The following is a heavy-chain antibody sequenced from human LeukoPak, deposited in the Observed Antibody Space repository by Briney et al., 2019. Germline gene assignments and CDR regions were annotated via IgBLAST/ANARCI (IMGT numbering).Heavy chain of an antibody. V-gene: IGHV3-20*04. Sequence: PGGSLRLSCAASGFTFDDYGMSWVRQAPGKGLEWVSGINWNGGSTGYADSVKGRFTISRDNAKNSLYLQMNSLRAEDTALYYCARDSAKHVLYYYYYMDVWGKGTTITVSS. CDR2: INWNGGST. CDR3: ARDSAKHVLYYYYYMDV. J-gene: IGHJ6*03. CDR1: GFTFDDYG.